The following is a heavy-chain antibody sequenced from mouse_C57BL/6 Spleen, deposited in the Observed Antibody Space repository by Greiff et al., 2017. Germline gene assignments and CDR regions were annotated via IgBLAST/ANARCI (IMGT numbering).Heavy chain of an antibody. CDR2: IDPANGNT. Sequence: EVKLVESVAELVRPGASVKLSCTASGFNIKNTYMHWVKQRPEQGLEWIGRIDPANGNTKYAPKFQGKATITADTSSNTAYLQLSSLTSEDTAIYYCVPYGSSYSWFAYWGQGTLVTVSA. V-gene: IGHV14-3*01. CDR1: GFNIKNTY. J-gene: IGHJ3*01. CDR3: VPYGSSYSWFAY. D-gene: IGHD1-1*01.